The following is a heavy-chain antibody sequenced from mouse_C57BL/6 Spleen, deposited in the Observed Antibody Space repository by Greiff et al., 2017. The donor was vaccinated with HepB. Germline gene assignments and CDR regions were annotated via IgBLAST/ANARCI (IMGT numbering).Heavy chain of an antibody. V-gene: IGHV2-2*01. J-gene: IGHJ3*01. CDR2: IWSGGST. Sequence: VQLQESGPGLVQPSQSLSITCTVSGFSLTSYGVHWVRQSPGKGLEWLGVIWSGGSTDYNAAFISRLSISKDNSKSQVFFKMNSLQADDTAIYYCARPSYGSSLFAYWGQGTLVTVSA. CDR3: ARPSYGSSLFAY. CDR1: GFSLTSYG. D-gene: IGHD1-1*01.